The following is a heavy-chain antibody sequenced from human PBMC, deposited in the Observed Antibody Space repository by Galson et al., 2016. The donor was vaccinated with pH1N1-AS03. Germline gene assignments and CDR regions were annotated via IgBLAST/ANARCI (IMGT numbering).Heavy chain of an antibody. V-gene: IGHV4-39*07. J-gene: IGHJ4*02. CDR2: MYYTGTT. D-gene: IGHD4-17*01. CDR3: ARFPDYGDDVGY. CDR1: GGSIRSSNYY. Sequence: SETLSLTCTASGGSIRSSNYYWGWIRQPPGKGLEWIGSMYYTGTTNYNPSLKSRVTISVDTSKNQFSLKLTSVTAADMAVYYCARFPDYGDDVGYWGQGTLVTVPS.